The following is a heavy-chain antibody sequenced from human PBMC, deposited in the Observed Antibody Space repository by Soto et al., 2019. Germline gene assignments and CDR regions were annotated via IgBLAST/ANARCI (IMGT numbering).Heavy chain of an antibody. CDR1: GDTFSTYT. D-gene: IGHD4-17*01. CDR3: AREGLVLFPTTVNSDYYYYALDV. Sequence: SVKVSCKASGDTFSTYTITWMRQAPGQGLEWMGGIIPRSAKSKYAQKLQGRDTITADESPSTVYMELSTLRPEDTVGYYCAREGLVLFPTTVNSDYYYYALDVWGQGTTVTVSS. V-gene: IGHV1-69*13. CDR2: IIPRSAKS. J-gene: IGHJ6*02.